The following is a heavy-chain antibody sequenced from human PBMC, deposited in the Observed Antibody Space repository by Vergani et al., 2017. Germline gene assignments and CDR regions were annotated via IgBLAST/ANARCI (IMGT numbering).Heavy chain of an antibody. D-gene: IGHD5-24*01. CDR1: GYTFTSYD. Sequence: QVQLVQSGAEVKKPGASVKVSCTASGYTFTSYDINWVRQATGQGLEWMGWMNPNSGNTGYAQKFQGRVTMTRDTSTSTVYMELSSLRSEDTAVYYCARDFGARWLHLFDYWGQGTLVTVSS. J-gene: IGHJ4*02. V-gene: IGHV1-8*01. CDR3: ARDFGARWLHLFDY. CDR2: MNPNSGNT.